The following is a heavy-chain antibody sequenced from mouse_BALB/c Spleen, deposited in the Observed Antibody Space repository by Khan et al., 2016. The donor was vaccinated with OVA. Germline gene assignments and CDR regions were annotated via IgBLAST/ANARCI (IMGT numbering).Heavy chain of an antibody. CDR3: VRDGAYHRNDGWFAY. Sequence: QVQLQQSGAELARPGASVKMSCKASGYTFTSYTIHWIKKRPGQGLEWIGYINPSNGYTNYNQKFKDKAILTTDKSSTTAYLQLSSLTSADSAVYNCVRDGAYHRNDGWFAYWGQGTLVTVSA. CDR2: INPSNGYT. CDR1: GYTFTSYT. J-gene: IGHJ3*01. D-gene: IGHD2-14*01. V-gene: IGHV1-4*01.